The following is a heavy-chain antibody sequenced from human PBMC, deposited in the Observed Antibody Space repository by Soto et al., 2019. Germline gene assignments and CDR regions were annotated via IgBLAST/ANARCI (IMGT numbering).Heavy chain of an antibody. Sequence: EVQLVESGGGLVQPGGSLRLSCAASGFTFSSYWMSWVRQAPGKGLEWVANIKQDGSEKYYVDSVKGRFTISRDNAKNSLYLQMNGLRAEDTAVYYCAREAYDFWSGYYMGFDYWGHGTLVTVSS. D-gene: IGHD3-3*01. CDR1: GFTFSSYW. CDR2: IKQDGSEK. J-gene: IGHJ4*01. CDR3: AREAYDFWSGYYMGFDY. V-gene: IGHV3-7*03.